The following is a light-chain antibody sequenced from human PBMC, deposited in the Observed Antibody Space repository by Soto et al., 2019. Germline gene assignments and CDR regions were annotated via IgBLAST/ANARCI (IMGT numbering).Light chain of an antibody. V-gene: IGLV2-14*01. CDR1: SSDVGGYNY. CDR3: AGWDGDLRGFV. Sequence: QSALTQPASVSGSPGQSITISCTGTSSDVGGYNYVSWYQQHPGKAPKLMIYEVSNRPSGVSNRFSGSKSGNTASLTISGLQAEDEADYFCAGWDGDLRGFVFGTGTKLTVL. CDR2: EVS. J-gene: IGLJ1*01.